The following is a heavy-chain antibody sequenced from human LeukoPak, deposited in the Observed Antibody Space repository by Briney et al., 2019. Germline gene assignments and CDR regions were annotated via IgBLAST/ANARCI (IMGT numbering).Heavy chain of an antibody. J-gene: IGHJ4*02. CDR1: GFSLSNSA. CDR3: AKGAYDYIEMGYFDY. Sequence: GGSLRLSCAASGFSLSNSAMNWVRQAPGKGLEWLSLIVASSGSTFYADSVKGRFTISRDNSKNTLYLQMHSLRADDTAVYYCAKGAYDYIEMGYFDYWGREPWSPSPQ. CDR2: IVASSGST. V-gene: IGHV3-23*01. D-gene: IGHD5-12*01.